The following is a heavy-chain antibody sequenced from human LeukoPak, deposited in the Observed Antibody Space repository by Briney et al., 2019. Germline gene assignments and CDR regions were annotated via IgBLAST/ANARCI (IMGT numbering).Heavy chain of an antibody. V-gene: IGHV4-59*01. CDR2: IYYSGYT. Sequence: TSETLSLTCTVSGASISSYYWSWIRQPPGKGLEYIGYIYYSGYTTYNPSLKSRVTISLDTSRNKFSLKLSSVTAADTAVYYCARSQVYFDYWGQGTLVTVSS. CDR3: ARSQVYFDY. CDR1: GASISSYY. J-gene: IGHJ4*02.